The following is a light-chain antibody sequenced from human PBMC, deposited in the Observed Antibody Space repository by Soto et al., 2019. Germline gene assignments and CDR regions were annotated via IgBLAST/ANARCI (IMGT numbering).Light chain of an antibody. J-gene: IGLJ1*01. CDR2: SNN. Sequence: QSVLTQPPSASGTPGQRVTISCSGSSSNIGSNYVYWYQQLPGTAPKLLIYSNNQRPSGVPDRFSGSKSGTSASLAISGLRSEDEADYYCQSYDSSLTGSYAFGTGTKLTVL. CDR3: QSYDSSLTGSYA. V-gene: IGLV1-47*02. CDR1: SSNIGSNY.